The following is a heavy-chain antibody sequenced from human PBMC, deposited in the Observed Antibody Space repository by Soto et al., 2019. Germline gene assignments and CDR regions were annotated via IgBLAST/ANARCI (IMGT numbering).Heavy chain of an antibody. J-gene: IGHJ5*02. CDR1: GYTFTSYD. CDR2: MNPNSGNT. D-gene: IGHD4-17*01. V-gene: IGHV1-8*01. CDR3: ARAPYRDYGDYDWFDP. Sequence: ASVKVSCKASGYTFTSYDINWVRQATGQGLEWMGWMNPNSGNTGYAQKFQGRVTMTRNTSISTAYMELGSLGSEDTAVYYCARAPYRDYGDYDWFDPWGQGTLVTVSS.